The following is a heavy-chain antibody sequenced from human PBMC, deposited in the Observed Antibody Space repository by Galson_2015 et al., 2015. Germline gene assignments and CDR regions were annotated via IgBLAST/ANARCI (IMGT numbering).Heavy chain of an antibody. CDR1: GGSISSGGYY. J-gene: IGHJ4*02. CDR3: ARERVDYYDSSDTSVGFDY. CDR2: IYYSGST. Sequence: TLSLTCTVSGGSISSGGYYWSWIRQHPGKGLEWIGYIYYSGSTYYNPSLKSRVTISVDTSKNQFSLKLSSVTAADTAVYYCARERVDYYDSSDTSVGFDYWGQGTLVTVSS. V-gene: IGHV4-31*03. D-gene: IGHD3-22*01.